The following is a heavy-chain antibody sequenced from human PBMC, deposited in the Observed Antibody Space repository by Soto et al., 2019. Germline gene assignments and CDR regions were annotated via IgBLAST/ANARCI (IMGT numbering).Heavy chain of an antibody. CDR2: IYYSGST. CDR3: ARVCGGDCHYGMDV. Sequence: TLSLPFTVSGGSISSGGYNWSFIRQHPGKGLEWIGYIYYSGSTYYNPSLKSRVTTSVDTSKNQFSLKLSSVTDADTAVYYCARVCGGDCHYGMDVWGQGTTVTVSS. V-gene: IGHV4-31*03. J-gene: IGHJ6*02. CDR1: GGSISSGGYN. D-gene: IGHD2-21*02.